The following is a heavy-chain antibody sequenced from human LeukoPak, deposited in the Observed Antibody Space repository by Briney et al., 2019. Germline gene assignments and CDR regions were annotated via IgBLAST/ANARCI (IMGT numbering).Heavy chain of an antibody. Sequence: SVKVSCKASGGTFSSYAISWVRQAPGQGLEWMGGIIPIFGTANYAQKFQGRVTITADKSTSTAYMGLSSLRSEDTAVYYCARDPGYCSGGSCYPRWFDPWGQGTLVTVSS. CDR3: ARDPGYCSGGSCYPRWFDP. CDR2: IIPIFGTA. J-gene: IGHJ5*02. CDR1: GGTFSSYA. V-gene: IGHV1-69*06. D-gene: IGHD2-15*01.